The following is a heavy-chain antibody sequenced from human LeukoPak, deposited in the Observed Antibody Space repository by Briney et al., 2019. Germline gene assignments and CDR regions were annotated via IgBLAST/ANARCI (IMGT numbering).Heavy chain of an antibody. Sequence: GESLKISCKGSGYSFTSYWIGWVRQMPGKGLEWMGIIYPGDSDTRYSPSFQGQVTISADKSISTASLQWSSLKASDTAMYYCARHPRGYYDSSGCFPGDYGMDVWGQGTTVTVSS. CDR3: ARHPRGYYDSSGCFPGDYGMDV. D-gene: IGHD3-22*01. CDR1: GYSFTSYW. V-gene: IGHV5-51*01. CDR2: IYPGDSDT. J-gene: IGHJ6*02.